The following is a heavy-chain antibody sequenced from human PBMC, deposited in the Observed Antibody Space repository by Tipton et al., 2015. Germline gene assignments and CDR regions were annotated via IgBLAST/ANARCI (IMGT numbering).Heavy chain of an antibody. CDR3: AKDRIAAPYYFDY. CDR1: GFTFSTYA. D-gene: IGHD6-6*01. Sequence: SLRLSCAASGFTFSTYAMTWVRQAPGKGLEWVAGISGSGTITYYGDSVKGRFTISRDNSKNTLYLQMNSLRADDTAVYYCAKDRIAAPYYFDYWGQGTLVTVSS. V-gene: IGHV3-23*01. J-gene: IGHJ4*02. CDR2: ISGSGTIT.